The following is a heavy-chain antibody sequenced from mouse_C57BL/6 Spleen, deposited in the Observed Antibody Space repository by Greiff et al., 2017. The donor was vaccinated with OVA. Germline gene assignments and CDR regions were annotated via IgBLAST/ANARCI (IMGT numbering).Heavy chain of an antibody. J-gene: IGHJ2*01. CDR3: AKHKEVEGRDSYYFDY. Sequence: VKVEESGPGLVAPSQSLSITCTVSGFSLTSYGVDWVRQPPGKGLEWLGVIWGGGSTNYNSALMSRLSISKDNSKSQVFLKMNSLQTDDTAMYYCAKHKEVEGRDSYYFDYWGQGTTLTVSS. D-gene: IGHD1-1*01. CDR2: IWGGGST. V-gene: IGHV2-9*01. CDR1: GFSLTSYG.